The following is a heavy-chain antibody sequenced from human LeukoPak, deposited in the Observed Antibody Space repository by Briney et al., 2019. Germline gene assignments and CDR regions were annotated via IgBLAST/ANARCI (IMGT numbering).Heavy chain of an antibody. J-gene: IGHJ5*02. Sequence: ASVKVSCKASGYTFTSYDINWVRQATGQGLEWMGWMNPNSGNTGYAQKFQGRVTMTRNTSISTAYMELSSLRSEDTAVYYCATNSGGYCSSTSCLDPWGQGTLVTVSS. CDR1: GYTFTSYD. D-gene: IGHD2-2*01. V-gene: IGHV1-8*01. CDR2: MNPNSGNT. CDR3: ATNSGGYCSSTSCLDP.